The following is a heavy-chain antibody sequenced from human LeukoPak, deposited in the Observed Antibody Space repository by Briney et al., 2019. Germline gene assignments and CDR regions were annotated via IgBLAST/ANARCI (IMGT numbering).Heavy chain of an antibody. CDR2: MNPNSGNT. CDR1: GYTFTSYD. CDR3: ARGHRAGEDY. V-gene: IGHV1-8*03. J-gene: IGHJ4*02. D-gene: IGHD6-19*01. Sequence: ASVKVSCKXSGYTFTSYDINWVRQATGQGLEWMGWMNPNSGNTGYSQKFQGRVTITRNTSISTAYMELSSLRSEDTAVYYCARGHRAGEDYWGQGTLVTVSS.